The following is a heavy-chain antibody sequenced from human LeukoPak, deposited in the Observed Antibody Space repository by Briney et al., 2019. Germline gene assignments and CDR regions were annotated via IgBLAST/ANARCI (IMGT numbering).Heavy chain of an antibody. Sequence: GGSLRLSCTVSGFPFGSEAMSWVRQTPGRGLEWVSSISPAGGTTYYADSVKGRFTISRDNSKNTLYVQMNSLRAEDTAVYYCAKTIAVAGTVEYYFDYWGQGTLVTVSS. V-gene: IGHV3-23*01. CDR3: AKTIAVAGTVEYYFDY. CDR1: GFPFGSEA. J-gene: IGHJ4*02. CDR2: ISPAGGTT. D-gene: IGHD6-19*01.